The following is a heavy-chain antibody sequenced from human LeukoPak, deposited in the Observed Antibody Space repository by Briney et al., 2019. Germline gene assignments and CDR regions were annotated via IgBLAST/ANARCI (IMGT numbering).Heavy chain of an antibody. Sequence: PGGSLRLSCAASGFTFSGYSIYWVRQAPGKGLKYVSAISSDGGSTYYANSVKGRFTISRDNSKNTLYLQMGSLRAEDTAVYYCVKADYYYYMDVWGKGTTVTVSS. CDR3: VKADYYYYMDV. V-gene: IGHV3-64*01. J-gene: IGHJ6*03. CDR2: ISSDGGST. CDR1: GFTFSGYS.